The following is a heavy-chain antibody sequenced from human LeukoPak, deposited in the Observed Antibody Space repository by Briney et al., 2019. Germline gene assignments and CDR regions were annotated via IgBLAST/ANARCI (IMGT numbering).Heavy chain of an antibody. CDR2: IYSGGTT. V-gene: IGHV3-66*01. J-gene: IGHJ4*02. CDR1: GFSVTYYF. D-gene: IGHD2-8*02. Sequence: GGSLRLSCAASGFSVTYYFMNWVRQALGGGLEWVAVIYSGGTTYYIDSVKGRFSFSIDNSKNTLYLQMDRLRADDTAVDYCVRDGGCTASGCPSGYFHYWGQGALVTLSS. CDR3: VRDGGCTASGCPSGYFHY.